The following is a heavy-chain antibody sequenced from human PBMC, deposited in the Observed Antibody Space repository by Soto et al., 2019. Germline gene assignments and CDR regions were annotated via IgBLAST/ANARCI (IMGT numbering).Heavy chain of an antibody. Sequence: SETLSLTCTVSGGSISSYYWSWIRQPPGKGLEWIGYIYYSGSTNYNPSLKSRVTISVDTSKNQFSLKLSSVTAADTAVYYCARLSDWFDPWGQGTLVTVS. CDR1: GGSISSYY. CDR2: IYYSGST. CDR3: ARLSDWFDP. V-gene: IGHV4-59*01. J-gene: IGHJ5*02.